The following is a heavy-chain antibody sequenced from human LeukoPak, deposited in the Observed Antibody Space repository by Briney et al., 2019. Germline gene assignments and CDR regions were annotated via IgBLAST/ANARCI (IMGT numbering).Heavy chain of an antibody. D-gene: IGHD5-12*01. CDR1: GFTFSSYA. V-gene: IGHV3-23*01. J-gene: IGHJ4*02. Sequence: GGSLRLSCAASGFTFSSYAMSWVRQAPGKGLEWVSAISGSGGSTYYADSVKGRFTTSRDNSKNTLYLQMNSLRAEDTAVYYCANRRGYSGYDSPDYWGQGTLVTVSS. CDR3: ANRRGYSGYDSPDY. CDR2: ISGSGGST.